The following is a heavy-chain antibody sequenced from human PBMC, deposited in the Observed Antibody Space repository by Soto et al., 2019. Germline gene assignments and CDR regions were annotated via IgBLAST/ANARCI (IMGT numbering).Heavy chain of an antibody. J-gene: IGHJ6*02. Sequence: AVKVSCKASGFTFSSSAVQWVRQARGQRLEWLGWIVVGSGNTNYAQKFEERVTITRDSSTSTIYMELSSLRSEDTAVYYCAADRGGYRTYYYGMDVWGQGTTVTVYS. D-gene: IGHD5-12*01. V-gene: IGHV1-58*01. CDR1: GFTFSSSA. CDR3: AADRGGYRTYYYGMDV. CDR2: IVVGSGNT.